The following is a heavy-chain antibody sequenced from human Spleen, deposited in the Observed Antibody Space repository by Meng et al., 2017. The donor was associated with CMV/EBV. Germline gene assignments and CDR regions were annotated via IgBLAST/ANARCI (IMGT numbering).Heavy chain of an antibody. CDR3: ARDGIPGVYYGLDV. V-gene: IGHV1-2*02. CDR1: GYIFTAYY. Sequence: ASVKVSCKASGYIFTAYYMHWVRQAPGQGLEWMAWINLNSDGTNYAHNFQGRVTLTRDTSISTVYMELNSLTSDDTAVYYCARDGIPGVYYGLDVWGQGTTVTVSS. J-gene: IGHJ6*02. D-gene: IGHD6-13*01. CDR2: INLNSDGT.